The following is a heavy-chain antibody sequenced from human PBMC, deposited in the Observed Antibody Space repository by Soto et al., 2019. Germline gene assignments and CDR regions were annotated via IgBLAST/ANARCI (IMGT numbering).Heavy chain of an antibody. D-gene: IGHD3-16*01. Sequence: QVQLVGSGGGVVQPGRSLRLSCAASGFTFSSYAMHWVRQAPGKGLEWVAVISYDGSNKYYADSVKGRFTISRDNSKNTLYLQMNSLRAEDTAVYYCARGGGSYYYYGMDVWGQGTTVTVSS. J-gene: IGHJ6*02. CDR3: ARGGGSYYYYGMDV. V-gene: IGHV3-30-3*01. CDR2: ISYDGSNK. CDR1: GFTFSSYA.